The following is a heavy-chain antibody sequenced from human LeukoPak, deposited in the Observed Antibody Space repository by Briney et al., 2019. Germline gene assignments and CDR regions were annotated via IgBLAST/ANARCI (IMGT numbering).Heavy chain of an antibody. CDR3: ARGLWILGCSSSYRLDP. D-gene: IGHD6-6*01. CDR2: INHSGST. CDR1: GGSFSGYY. V-gene: IGHV4-34*01. J-gene: IGHJ5*02. Sequence: SETLSLTCAVYGGSFSGYYWGLLRQPPGKGLEWIGEINHSGSTNYNPSLKSRVTISVDTSKNQFSLKLSSVTAADTAVYSCARGLWILGCSSSYRLDPWGQGTLVTVSS.